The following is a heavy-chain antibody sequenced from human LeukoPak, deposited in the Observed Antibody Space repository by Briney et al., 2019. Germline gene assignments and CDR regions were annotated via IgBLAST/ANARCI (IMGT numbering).Heavy chain of an antibody. CDR1: GGPISSYY. V-gene: IGHV4-59*08. CDR3: ARHYCSSTSCYTYFDY. Sequence: SETLSLTCTVSGGPISSYYWSWIRQPPGKGLEWIGYIYYSGSTNYNPSLKSRVTISVDTSKNQFSLKLSSVTAADTAVYYCARHYCSSTSCYTYFDYWGQGTLVTVFS. J-gene: IGHJ4*02. D-gene: IGHD2-2*02. CDR2: IYYSGST.